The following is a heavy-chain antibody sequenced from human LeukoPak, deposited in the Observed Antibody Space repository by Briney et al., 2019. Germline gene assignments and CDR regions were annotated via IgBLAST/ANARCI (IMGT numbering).Heavy chain of an antibody. J-gene: IGHJ6*03. Sequence: PSETLSLTCTVSGGSISSGSYYWSWIRQPAGKGLEWIGRIYTSGSTNYNPSLKSRVTISVDTSKNQFSLKLSSVTAADTAVYYCARASPWQQQLVRRSSYYYMDVWGKGTTVTVSS. V-gene: IGHV4-61*02. CDR2: IYTSGST. CDR3: ARASPWQQQLVRRSSYYYMDV. D-gene: IGHD6-13*01. CDR1: GGSISSGSYY.